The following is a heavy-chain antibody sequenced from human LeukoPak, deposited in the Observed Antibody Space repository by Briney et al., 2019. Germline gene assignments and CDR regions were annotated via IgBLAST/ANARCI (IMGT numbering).Heavy chain of an antibody. Sequence: GGSLRLSCAASGFTFSSYSMNWVRQAPGKGLEWVSYISSSSSAINYADSVKGRFTISRDNAKNSLYLQMNSLRAEDTAVYYCARAVYDAFDIWGQGTMVTVSS. J-gene: IGHJ3*02. CDR3: ARAVYDAFDI. CDR2: ISSSSSAI. CDR1: GFTFSSYS. V-gene: IGHV3-48*04. D-gene: IGHD5/OR15-5a*01.